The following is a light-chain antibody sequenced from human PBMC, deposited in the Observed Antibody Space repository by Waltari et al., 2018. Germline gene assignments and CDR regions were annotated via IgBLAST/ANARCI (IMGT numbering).Light chain of an antibody. Sequence: SYVLTPPPSVSVAPGKTATIPCGGDNIGGKSVHWYQQKPGQAPVLVVYNDNDRPSGIPERFSGSNSGNTATLTISRVEVGDEADYYCQLWDIGSDHKVFGSGTKVIVL. J-gene: IGLJ1*01. CDR1: NIGGKS. CDR3: QLWDIGSDHKV. V-gene: IGLV3-21*03. CDR2: NDN.